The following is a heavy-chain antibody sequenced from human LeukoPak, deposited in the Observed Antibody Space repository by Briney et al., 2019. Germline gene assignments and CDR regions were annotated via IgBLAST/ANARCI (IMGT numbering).Heavy chain of an antibody. CDR1: GGTFSSYA. D-gene: IGHD6-19*01. Sequence: SVKVSCKASGGTFSSYAISWVRQAPGQRLEWMGGIIPIFGTANYAQKFQGRVTITADESTSTAYMELSSLRSEDTAVYYCARELINSSGWTAGSMYFDYWGQGTLVTVSS. J-gene: IGHJ4*02. V-gene: IGHV1-69*13. CDR2: IIPIFGTA. CDR3: ARELINSSGWTAGSMYFDY.